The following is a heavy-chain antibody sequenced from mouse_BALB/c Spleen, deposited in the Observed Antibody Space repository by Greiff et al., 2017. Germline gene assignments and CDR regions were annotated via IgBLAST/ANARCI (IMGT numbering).Heavy chain of an antibody. D-gene: IGHD2-4*01. CDR1: GDSITSGY. J-gene: IGHJ3*01. CDR2: ISYSGST. CDR3: ARWDDYDAWFAY. V-gene: IGHV3-8*02. Sequence: EVKLVESGPSLVKPSQTLSLTCSVTGDSITSGYWNWIRKFPGNKLEYMGYISYSGSTYYNPSLKSRISITRDTSKNQYYLQLNSVTTEDTATYYCARWDDYDAWFAYWGQGTLVTVSA.